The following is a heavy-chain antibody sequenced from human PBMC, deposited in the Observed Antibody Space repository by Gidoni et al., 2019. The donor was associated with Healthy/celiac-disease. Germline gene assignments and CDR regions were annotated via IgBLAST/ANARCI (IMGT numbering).Heavy chain of an antibody. CDR2: ISYDGSNK. CDR1: GFTFSRYG. V-gene: IGHV3-30*18. Sequence: QVQLVESGGGVVQPGRSMRLSCAASGFTFSRYGMHWVRQAPGKGLEWVAVISYDGSNKYYADSVKGRFTISRDNSKNTLYLQMNSLRAEDTAVYYCAKTSKDYGDYVYPDWGQGTLVTVSS. CDR3: AKTSKDYGDYVYPD. D-gene: IGHD4-17*01. J-gene: IGHJ4*02.